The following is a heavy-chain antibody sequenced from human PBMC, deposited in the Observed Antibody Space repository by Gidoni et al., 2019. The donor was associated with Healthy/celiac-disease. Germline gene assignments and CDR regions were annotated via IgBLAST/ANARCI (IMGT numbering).Heavy chain of an antibody. D-gene: IGHD5-12*01. V-gene: IGHV3-21*01. Sequence: EVQLVESGGGLVKPGGSLRLSCAASGFTFSSYRMNWVRQAPGKGLEWVSSISSSSSYIYYADSVKGRFTISRDNAKNSLYLQMNSLRAEDTAVYYCARGEGMATIRYYYYMDVWGKGTTVTVSS. CDR3: ARGEGMATIRYYYYMDV. CDR1: GFTFSSYR. J-gene: IGHJ6*03. CDR2: ISSSSSYI.